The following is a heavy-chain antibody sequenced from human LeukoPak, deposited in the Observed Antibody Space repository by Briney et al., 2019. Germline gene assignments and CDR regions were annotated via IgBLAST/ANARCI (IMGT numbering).Heavy chain of an antibody. CDR1: GFNFVNTW. CDR3: AIVNSSSQTRIYYYYYMDV. CDR2: IKNDGSGI. V-gene: IGHV3-74*01. D-gene: IGHD6-6*01. Sequence: GGSLRLSCAASGFNFVNTWMHWVRQAPGKGLVWVARIKNDGSGIIYADSVEGRFTISRDNARNTVYLQMNSLRAEDTAVYYCAIVNSSSQTRIYYYYYMDVWGKGTTVTVSS. J-gene: IGHJ6*03.